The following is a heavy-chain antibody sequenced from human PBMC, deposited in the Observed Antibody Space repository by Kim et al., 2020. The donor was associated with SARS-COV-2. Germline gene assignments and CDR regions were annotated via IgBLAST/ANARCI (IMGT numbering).Heavy chain of an antibody. J-gene: IGHJ4*02. CDR3: AKDLSDILTGFDY. Sequence: YADSVKGRFTISRDNSKNTLYLQMNSLRAEDTAVYYCAKDLSDILTGFDYWGQGTLVTVSS. V-gene: IGHV3-30*02. D-gene: IGHD3-9*01.